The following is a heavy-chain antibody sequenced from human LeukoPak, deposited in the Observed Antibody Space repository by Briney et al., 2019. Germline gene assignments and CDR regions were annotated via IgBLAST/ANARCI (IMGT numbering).Heavy chain of an antibody. CDR3: AAKVVAAAGHAFDI. D-gene: IGHD6-13*01. Sequence: PGGSLRLSCAASGLSFPSYAMSWFRQAPGKGLEWLSAISGSGSYTSYADSVKGRFTSSRDNSKNTLYLQMNSLRAEDTAVYYCAAKVVAAAGHAFDIWGQGTMVAVSS. J-gene: IGHJ3*02. CDR1: GLSFPSYA. V-gene: IGHV3-23*01. CDR2: ISGSGSYT.